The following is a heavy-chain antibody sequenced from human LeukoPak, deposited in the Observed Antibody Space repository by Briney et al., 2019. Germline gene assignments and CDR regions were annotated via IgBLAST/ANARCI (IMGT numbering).Heavy chain of an antibody. J-gene: IGHJ5*02. CDR3: ARARIAVAGYNWFDP. Sequence: ASVKVSCKASGYTFTSYDINWVRQATGQGLEWMGWMNPNSGNTGYAQKFQGRVTMTRNTSISTAYMELSSLRSEDTAVYYCARARIAVAGYNWFDPWGQGTLVTASS. V-gene: IGHV1-8*01. D-gene: IGHD6-19*01. CDR2: MNPNSGNT. CDR1: GYTFTSYD.